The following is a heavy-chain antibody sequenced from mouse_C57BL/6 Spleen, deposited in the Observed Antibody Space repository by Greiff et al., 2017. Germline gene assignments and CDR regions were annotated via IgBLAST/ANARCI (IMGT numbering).Heavy chain of an antibody. CDR1: GFTFTDYY. CDR3: ARYLDYYAMDY. V-gene: IGHV7-3*01. J-gene: IGHJ4*01. Sequence: EVKLEESGGGLVQPGGSLSLSCAASGFTFTDYYMSWVRQPPGKALEWLGFIRNKANGYTTEYSASVKGRFTISSDNSQSILYLQMNALRAEDSATDSCARYLDYYAMDYWGQGTSVTVSS. CDR2: IRNKANGYTT.